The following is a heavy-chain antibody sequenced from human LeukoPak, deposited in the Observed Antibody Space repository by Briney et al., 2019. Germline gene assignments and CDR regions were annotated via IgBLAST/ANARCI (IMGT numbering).Heavy chain of an antibody. V-gene: IGHV3-21*01. CDR3: VRLRRNSDTSGFYYYYDF. D-gene: IGHD3-22*01. CDR1: GYTFSSYS. Sequence: GGSLRLSCVASGYTFSSYSINWVRHAPGKGLEWVSSISVRRNYIYYADSVRGRFSISRDDARDSLYLQMNSLRAEDTAVYFCVRLRRNSDTSGFYYYYDFWGQGTLVTVSS. CDR2: ISVRRNYI. J-gene: IGHJ4*02.